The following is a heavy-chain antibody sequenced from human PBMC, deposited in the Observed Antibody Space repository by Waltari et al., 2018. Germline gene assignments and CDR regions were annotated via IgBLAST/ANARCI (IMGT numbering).Heavy chain of an antibody. Sequence: QVQLQESGPGLVKPSQTLSLTCTVSGGSISSGSYYWSWIRQPAGKGLEWIGRIYTSVSTNYNPSLKSRVTISVDTSKNQFSLKLSSVTAADTAVYYCARGQQLVRLIDYWGQGTLVTVSS. V-gene: IGHV4-61*02. CDR3: ARGQQLVRLIDY. CDR1: GGSISSGSYY. CDR2: IYTSVST. D-gene: IGHD6-13*01. J-gene: IGHJ4*02.